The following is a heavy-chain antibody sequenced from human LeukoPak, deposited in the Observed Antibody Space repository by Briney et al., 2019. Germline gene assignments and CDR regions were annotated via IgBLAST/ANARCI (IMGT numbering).Heavy chain of an antibody. Sequence: PSETLSLTRTVSGGSISSYYWSWIRQPPGKGLEWIGYIYYSGSTNYNPSLKSQVTISVDTSKNQFSLKLSSVTAADTAVYYCAGAIVGATFGGPGYYYYGMDVWGQGTTVTVSS. CDR2: IYYSGST. V-gene: IGHV4-59*01. J-gene: IGHJ6*02. CDR3: AGAIVGATFGGPGYYYYGMDV. D-gene: IGHD1-26*01. CDR1: GGSISSYY.